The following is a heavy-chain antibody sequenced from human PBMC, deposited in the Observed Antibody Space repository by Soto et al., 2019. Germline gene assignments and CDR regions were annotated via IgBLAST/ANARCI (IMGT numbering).Heavy chain of an antibody. CDR2: ISGSVGST. CDR1: GFTFSSYA. Sequence: GGSLRLSCAASGFTFSSYAMSWVRQAPGKGLEWVSAISGSVGSTYYADSVKGRFTISRDNSKNTLYLQMNSLRAEDTAVYYCAKDFLVVVVAHQPGYYGMEVWGQGTTVTGSS. V-gene: IGHV3-23*01. J-gene: IGHJ6*02. CDR3: AKDFLVVVVAHQPGYYGMEV. D-gene: IGHD2-15*01.